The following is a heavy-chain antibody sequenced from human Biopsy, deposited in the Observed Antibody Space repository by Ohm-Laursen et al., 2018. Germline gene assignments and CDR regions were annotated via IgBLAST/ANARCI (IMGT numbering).Heavy chain of an antibody. CDR1: GFALSYYG. D-gene: IGHD3-9*01. CDR3: ARDDDTTGHYMILNP. CDR2: VWSDGINK. Sequence: SLRLSCAASGFALSYYGLHWVRQAPGKGLQWVAVVWSDGINKNYADSVKGRFTVSRDNSNNVLYLQMSSLRDEDSAVYYCARDDDTTGHYMILNPWGQGTLVTVTS. J-gene: IGHJ5*02. V-gene: IGHV3-33*08.